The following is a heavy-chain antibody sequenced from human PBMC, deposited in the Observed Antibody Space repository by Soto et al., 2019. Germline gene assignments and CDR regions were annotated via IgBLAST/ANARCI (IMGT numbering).Heavy chain of an antibody. CDR3: ARHHGPTTPENLFDP. J-gene: IGHJ5*01. D-gene: IGHD5-12*01. CDR2: ISTYSGDT. CDR1: GYTFFTYD. V-gene: IGHV1-18*01. Sequence: ASVKVSCKTSGYTFFTYDISWVRQAPGQGLEWMGWISTYSGDTKYAQKFQGRVTMTTDTSTTTAYLELRSLGSDDTAVYYCARHHGPTTPENLFDPWGQGTLVTVSS.